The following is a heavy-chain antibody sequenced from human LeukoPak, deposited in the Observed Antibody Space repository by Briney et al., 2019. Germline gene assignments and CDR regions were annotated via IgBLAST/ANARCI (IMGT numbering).Heavy chain of an antibody. V-gene: IGHV1-46*01. J-gene: IGHJ6*03. CDR2: INPSGGST. Sequence: HRASVKVSCKASGYTFTSYYMHWVRQAPGQGLEWMGIINPSGGSTSYAQKFQGRVTMTRDTSTSTVYMELSSLRSEDTAVYYCARDARKYSSSWYVGRAIYYYYYMDVWGKGTTVTISS. CDR3: ARDARKYSSSWYVGRAIYYYYYMDV. CDR1: GYTFTSYY. D-gene: IGHD6-13*01.